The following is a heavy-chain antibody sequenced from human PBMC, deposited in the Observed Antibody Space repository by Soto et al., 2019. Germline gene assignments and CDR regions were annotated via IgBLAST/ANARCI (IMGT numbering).Heavy chain of an antibody. CDR2: IYNSGST. D-gene: IGHD1-26*01. CDR1: GGSISSGDYY. V-gene: IGHV4-30-4*01. CDR3: ARGPSGDKVDY. Sequence: QVQLQEPGPRLVEPSQTLSLTCTVSGGSISSGDYYWSWIRQPPGTGLEWIGHIYNSGSTYSNPSLKSRVTISVDRSKNQFSLKLSSVTAADTAVYYCARGPSGDKVDYWGQGTLVTVSS. J-gene: IGHJ4*02.